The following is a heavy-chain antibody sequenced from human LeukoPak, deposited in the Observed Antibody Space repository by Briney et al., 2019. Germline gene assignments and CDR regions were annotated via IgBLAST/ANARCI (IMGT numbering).Heavy chain of an antibody. CDR1: GFTFNSYG. D-gene: IGHD3-10*01. CDR2: IRGGGVPT. CDR3: AQTPGDYYCYMDV. V-gene: IGHV3-23*01. Sequence: GGSLRLSCTASGFTFNSYGMTWVRQAPGKGLEWVSAIRGGGVPTFYADSVKGRFTISRDNSKNTVFLQMNSLRAEDTATYHCAQTPGDYYCYMDVWGRGTTVTVSS. J-gene: IGHJ6*03.